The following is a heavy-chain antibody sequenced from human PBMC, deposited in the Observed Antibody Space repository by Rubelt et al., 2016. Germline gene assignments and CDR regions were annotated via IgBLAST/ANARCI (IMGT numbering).Heavy chain of an antibody. CDR2: INAGNGNN. CDR3: ARAQRIRLLMVYAPTFDY. CDR1: GYTFTSYA. Sequence: QVQLVQSGAEVKKPGASVKVSCKASGYTFTSYAMHWVRQAPGQRLEWMGWINAGNGNNKYSQKFQGRVTIHRDTAARPAEMELSSMRSEDTAVYYCARAQRIRLLMVYAPTFDYWGQGTLVTVSS. V-gene: IGHV1-3*01. D-gene: IGHD2-8*01. J-gene: IGHJ4*02.